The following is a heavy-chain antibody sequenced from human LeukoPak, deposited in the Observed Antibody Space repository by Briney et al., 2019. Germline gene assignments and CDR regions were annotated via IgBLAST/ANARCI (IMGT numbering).Heavy chain of an antibody. V-gene: IGHV3-15*07. J-gene: IGHJ4*02. CDR3: AKGPPQIVVVISLLVDY. CDR2: IKSEIDGGAT. Sequence: GGSLRLSCAASGFTFINTWMNWVRQAPGKGLEWVGRIKSEIDGGATDYAAPVQGRFTISRDDSQATLYLQMNSLKTEDTAVYYCAKGPPQIVVVISLLVDYWGQGTLVTVSS. D-gene: IGHD3-22*01. CDR1: GFTFINTW.